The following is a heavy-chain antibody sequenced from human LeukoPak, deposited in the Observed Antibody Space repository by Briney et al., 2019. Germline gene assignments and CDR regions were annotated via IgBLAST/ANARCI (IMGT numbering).Heavy chain of an antibody. V-gene: IGHV3-30-3*01. CDR1: GFTFSSYA. CDR2: ISYDGSNK. CDR3: ARDVRQLPFDY. J-gene: IGHJ4*02. Sequence: HPGGSLRLSCAASGFTFSSYAMHWVRQAPGKGLERVAVISYDGSNKYYADSVKGRFTISRDNSKNTLYLQMNSLRAEDTAVYYCARDVRQLPFDYWGQGTLVTVSS. D-gene: IGHD6-6*01.